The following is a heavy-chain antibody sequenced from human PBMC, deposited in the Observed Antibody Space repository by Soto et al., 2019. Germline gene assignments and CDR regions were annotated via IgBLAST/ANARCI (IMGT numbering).Heavy chain of an antibody. CDR2: ISYDGSNK. CDR1: GFTFSSYA. D-gene: IGHD1-1*01. V-gene: IGHV3-30-3*01. Sequence: QVQLVESGGGVVQPGRSLRLSCAASGFTFSSYAMHWVRQAPGKGLEWVAVISYDGSNKYYADSVKGRFTISRDNSKNTLYLQMNSLRAEDTAVYYCARDSLRGLERTWYYYYGMDVWGQGTTVTVSS. CDR3: ARDSLRGLERTWYYYYGMDV. J-gene: IGHJ6*02.